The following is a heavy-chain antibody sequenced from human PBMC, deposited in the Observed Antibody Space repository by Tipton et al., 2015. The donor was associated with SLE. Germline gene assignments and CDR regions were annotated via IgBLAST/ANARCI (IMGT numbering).Heavy chain of an antibody. CDR2: IYSGGST. V-gene: IGHV3-23*03. J-gene: IGHJ2*01. D-gene: IGHD3-16*01. Sequence: VQLVQSGGGLVQPGGSLRLSCLASGFTFRSYWMTWVRQAPGKGLEWVSLIYSGGSTYYADSVKGRFTISRDNSKNTLYLQMNSLRPEDTAVYYCAKAHHLWGTYWYFDLWGRGTLVTVSS. CDR1: GFTFRSYW. CDR3: AKAHHLWGTYWYFDL.